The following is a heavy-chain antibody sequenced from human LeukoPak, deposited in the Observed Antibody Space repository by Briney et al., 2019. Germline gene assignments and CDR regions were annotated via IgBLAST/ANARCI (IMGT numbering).Heavy chain of an antibody. V-gene: IGHV4-34*01. CDR3: ARGAYGDPTNFDY. J-gene: IGHJ4*02. Sequence: SETLSLNCAVYGGACSGDCWGWLRQPPGDELEWIGEINHRGSTNDHPSLKSRVTISVDTSKNQFSLKLSSVTAADTAVYYCARGAYGDPTNFDYWGQGTLVTVSS. D-gene: IGHD4-17*01. CDR1: GGACSGDC. CDR2: INHRGST.